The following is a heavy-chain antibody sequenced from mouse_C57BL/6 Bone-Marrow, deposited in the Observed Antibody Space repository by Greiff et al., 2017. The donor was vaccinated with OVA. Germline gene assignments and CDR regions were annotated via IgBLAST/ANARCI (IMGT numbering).Heavy chain of an antibody. Sequence: QVQLQQSGPELVKPGASVKLSCKASGYTFTSYDINWVKQRPGQGLEWIGWIYPRDGSPKYNEKFKGKATLTVDTSSSTAYMELHSLTSEDSAVYFCARPRWFAYWGQGTLVTVSA. CDR1: GYTFTSYD. V-gene: IGHV1-85*01. CDR2: IYPRDGSP. CDR3: ARPRWFAY. J-gene: IGHJ3*01.